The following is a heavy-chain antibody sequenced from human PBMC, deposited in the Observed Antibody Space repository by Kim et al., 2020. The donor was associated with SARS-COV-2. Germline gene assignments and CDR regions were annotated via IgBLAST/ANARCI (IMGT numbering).Heavy chain of an antibody. CDR2: INPNGDPP. V-gene: IGHV1-46*01. CDR1: GYTFTNHY. CDR3: ARDLNGSDSLHF. D-gene: IGHD3-10*01. J-gene: IGHJ4*01. Sequence: ASVKVSCKASGYTFTNHYIHFVRQAPGQGLEWLGIINPNGDPPSYSQKLRGRITLTSDTSTNTIYMELSSLTYDDTAIHYCARDLNGSDSLHFWGHGPLV.